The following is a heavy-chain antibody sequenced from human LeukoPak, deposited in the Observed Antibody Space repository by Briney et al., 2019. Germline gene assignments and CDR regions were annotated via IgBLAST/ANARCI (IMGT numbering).Heavy chain of an antibody. CDR1: GYTFTSYD. V-gene: IGHV1-8*01. CDR3: ARGKYYDFWSGYFYYYYGMDV. J-gene: IGHJ6*02. Sequence: ASVKVSCKASGYTFTSYDINWVRQATGQGLEWMGWMNPNSGNTGYAQKFQDRVTMTRNTSISTAYMELSSLRSEDTAVYYCARGKYYDFWSGYFYYYYGMDVWGQGTTVTVSS. CDR2: MNPNSGNT. D-gene: IGHD3-3*01.